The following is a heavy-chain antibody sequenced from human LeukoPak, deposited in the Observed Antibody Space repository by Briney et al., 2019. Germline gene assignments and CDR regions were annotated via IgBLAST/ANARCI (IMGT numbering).Heavy chain of an antibody. Sequence: SETLSLTCAVYGGSFSGYYWSWIRQPPGKGLEWIGYIYYSGSTNYNPSLKSRVTISVDTSKNQFSLKLSSVTAADTAVYYCARERRHIKNGWFDPWGQGTLVTVSS. D-gene: IGHD2-21*01. CDR3: ARERRHIKNGWFDP. V-gene: IGHV4-59*01. J-gene: IGHJ5*02. CDR1: GGSFSGYY. CDR2: IYYSGST.